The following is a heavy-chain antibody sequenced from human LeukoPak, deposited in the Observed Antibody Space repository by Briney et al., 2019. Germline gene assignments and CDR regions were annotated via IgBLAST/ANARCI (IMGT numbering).Heavy chain of an antibody. CDR2: ISGSGGNT. J-gene: IGHJ4*02. V-gene: IGHV3-23*01. D-gene: IGHD3-3*02. Sequence: GGSLRLSCAASGFTFSTYTMSWVRQAPGKGLEWVSAISGSGGNTYYADSVKDRFTISRDNSKNTLYLQMDSLRADDTAVYYCAKAAFSRTSYFDYWGQGTLVTASS. CDR1: GFTFSTYT. CDR3: AKAAFSRTSYFDY.